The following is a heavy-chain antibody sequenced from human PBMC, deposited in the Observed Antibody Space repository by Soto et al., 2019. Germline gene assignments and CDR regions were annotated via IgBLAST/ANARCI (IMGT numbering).Heavy chain of an antibody. CDR2: ISAYNGNT. D-gene: IGHD3-3*01. CDR1: GYTFTSYG. V-gene: IGHV1-18*01. J-gene: IGHJ4*02. Sequence: ASVKVSCKASGYTFTSYGISWVRQAPGQGLEWMGWISAYNGNTNYAQKLQGRVTMTTDTSTSTAYMELRSLRSDDTAVYYCARSRVESGYYPRYFDYWGQGTLVTVSS. CDR3: ARSRVESGYYPRYFDY.